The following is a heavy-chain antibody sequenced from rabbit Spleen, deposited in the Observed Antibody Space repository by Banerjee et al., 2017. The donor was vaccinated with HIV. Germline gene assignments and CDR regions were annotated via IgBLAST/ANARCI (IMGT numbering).Heavy chain of an antibody. CDR3: ARETSSGWGIVSFYFSL. CDR2: IYSGSSGDT. D-gene: IGHD4-1*01. J-gene: IGHJ4*01. CDR1: GFSFSSRYY. Sequence: QEQLKETGGGLVQPGGSLTLSCKASGFSFSSRYYMCWVRQAPGKGLEWIACIYSGSSGDTYYASWAKGRFTISKTSSTTVTLQMTSLTAADTATYFCARETSSGWGIVSFYFSLWGPGTLVTVS. V-gene: IGHV1S45*01.